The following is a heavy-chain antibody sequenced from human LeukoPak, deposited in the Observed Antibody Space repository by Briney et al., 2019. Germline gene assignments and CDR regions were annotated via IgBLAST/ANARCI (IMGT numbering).Heavy chain of an antibody. Sequence: PSETLSLTCTVSGVSVSCGSCYWSWIRQPPGKGLEWIGYIYYSGNTKYNPSLKSRVTLSLDTSKNQFSLKLTSVTAADTAVYYCTRLFSYSSGWYSGPVDYFDYWGQGTPVTVSS. CDR2: IYYSGNT. CDR3: TRLFSYSSGWYSGPVDYFDY. V-gene: IGHV4-61*01. CDR1: GVSVSCGSCY. D-gene: IGHD6-19*01. J-gene: IGHJ4*02.